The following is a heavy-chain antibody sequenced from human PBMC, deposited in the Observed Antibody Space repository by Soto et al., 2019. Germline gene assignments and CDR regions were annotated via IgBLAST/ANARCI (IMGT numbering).Heavy chain of an antibody. CDR1: GFSLSTSGVG. D-gene: IGHD6-13*01. CDR3: AHRGAGYSSSWIFDY. Sequence: GSGPTLVNPTQTLTLTFTFSGFSLSTSGVGLGWIRQPPGKALEWLALIYWNDDKRYSPSLKSRLTITKDTSKNQVVLTMTNMDPVDTATYYCAHRGAGYSSSWIFDYWGQGTLVTVSS. CDR2: IYWNDDK. J-gene: IGHJ4*02. V-gene: IGHV2-5*01.